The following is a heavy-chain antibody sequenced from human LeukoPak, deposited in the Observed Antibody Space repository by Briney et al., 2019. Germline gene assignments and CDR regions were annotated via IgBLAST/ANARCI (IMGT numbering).Heavy chain of an antibody. CDR3: ARLGITVAGPNWFDP. CDR2: IKQDGSEK. J-gene: IGHJ5*02. D-gene: IGHD6-19*01. CDR1: GLTISSYW. V-gene: IGHV3-7*01. Sequence: GGSPRPSCVASGLTISSYWMSWVRQAPGKGLEWVANIKQDGSEKFYVDSVKDQFTVSRDNAKNSLYLQMNSLRAEDTAVYYCARLGITVAGPNWFDPWGQGTLVIVSS.